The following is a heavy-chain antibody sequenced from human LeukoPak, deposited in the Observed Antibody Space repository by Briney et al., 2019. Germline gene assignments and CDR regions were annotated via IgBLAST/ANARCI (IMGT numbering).Heavy chain of an antibody. CDR3: ARGATDTTRWFDP. Sequence: GGSLRLSCAASGFTFSSYEMNWVRQAPGKGLEWVSYISSSGNTIHYADSVKGRFTISRDNAENSLYLQMNSLRAEDTAAYYCARGATDTTRWFDPWGQGTLVTVSS. V-gene: IGHV3-48*03. CDR1: GFTFSSYE. J-gene: IGHJ5*02. CDR2: ISSSGNTI. D-gene: IGHD1-7*01.